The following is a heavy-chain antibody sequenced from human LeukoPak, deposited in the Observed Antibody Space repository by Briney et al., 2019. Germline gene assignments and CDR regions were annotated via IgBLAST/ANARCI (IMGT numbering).Heavy chain of an antibody. V-gene: IGHV3-48*01. CDR3: ASLYYDSSGYYGDYYYYMDV. CDR2: ISSSSSTI. CDR1: GFTFSSYS. D-gene: IGHD3-22*01. J-gene: IGHJ6*03. Sequence: GGSLRLSCAASGFTFSSYSMNWVRQAPGKGLEWVSYISSSSSTIYYADSVKGRFTISRDNAKNSLYLQMNSLRAEDTAVYYCASLYYDSSGYYGDYYYYMDVWGKGTTVTVSS.